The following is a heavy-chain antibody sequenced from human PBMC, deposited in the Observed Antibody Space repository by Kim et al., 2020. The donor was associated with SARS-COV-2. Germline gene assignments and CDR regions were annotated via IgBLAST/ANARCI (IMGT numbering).Heavy chain of an antibody. V-gene: IGHV3-21*01. J-gene: IGHJ4*02. D-gene: IGHD3-22*01. Sequence: ADSVKGRFTISRDNAKNSLYLQMNSLRAEDTAVYYCARDDSSGYYGLVDYWGQGTLVTVSS. CDR3: ARDDSSGYYGLVDY.